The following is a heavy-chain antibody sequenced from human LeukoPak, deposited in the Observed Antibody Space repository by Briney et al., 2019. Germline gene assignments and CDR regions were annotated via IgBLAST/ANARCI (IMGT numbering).Heavy chain of an antibody. J-gene: IGHJ4*02. V-gene: IGHV3-49*04. CDR1: GFTSGDSA. CDR2: IRSKAYGGTT. D-gene: IGHD3-10*01. Sequence: PGGSLRLSCTASGFTSGDSAMSWVRQAPGKGREWVGFIRSKAYGGTTEYAASVKGRFTISRDDSKSIAYLQMNSLKTEDTAVYYCTRVVRYGSGDRAYYFDYWGQGTLVTVSS. CDR3: TRVVRYGSGDRAYYFDY.